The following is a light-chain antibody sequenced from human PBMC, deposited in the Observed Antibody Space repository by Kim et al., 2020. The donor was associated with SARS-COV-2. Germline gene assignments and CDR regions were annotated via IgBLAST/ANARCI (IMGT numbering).Light chain of an antibody. V-gene: IGLV2-11*01. CDR3: CSYAGSYGVV. CDR2: DVS. J-gene: IGLJ2*01. CDR1: SSDVGGYNY. Sequence: GKSVTISCTGTSSDVGGYNYVSWYQQHPGKAPKLMIYDVSKRPSGVPDRFSGSKSGNTASLTISGLQAEDEADYYCCSYAGSYGVVFGGGTPLTVL.